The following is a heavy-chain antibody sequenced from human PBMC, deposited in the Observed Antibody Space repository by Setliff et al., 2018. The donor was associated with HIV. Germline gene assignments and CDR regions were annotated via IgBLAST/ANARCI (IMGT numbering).Heavy chain of an antibody. D-gene: IGHD3-10*01. CDR2: IIPIFGTA. Sequence: GASVMVSCKASGGTFSSYAISWVRQAPGQGLEWMGGIIPIFGTANYAQKFQGRVTITTDESTSTAYMGLSSLRSEDTAVYYCARAGRGLWFGEVAFDIWGQGTMVTVSS. CDR3: ARAGRGLWFGEVAFDI. J-gene: IGHJ3*02. CDR1: GGTFSSYA. V-gene: IGHV1-69*05.